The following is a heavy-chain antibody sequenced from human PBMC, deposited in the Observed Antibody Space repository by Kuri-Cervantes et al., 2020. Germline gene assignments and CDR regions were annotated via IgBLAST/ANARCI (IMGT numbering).Heavy chain of an antibody. CDR3: ARELWFGPQRAFDP. V-gene: IGHV1-46*01. CDR1: GYTFTNYY. CDR2: INPSGGST. D-gene: IGHD3-10*01. Sequence: ASVKVSCKAFGYTFTNYYMHWVRQAPGQGLEWMGIINPSGGSTSYAQKFQGRVTMTRDTSTSTVYMELSSLRSEDTAVYYCARELWFGPQRAFDPWGQGTLGTVSS. J-gene: IGHJ5*02.